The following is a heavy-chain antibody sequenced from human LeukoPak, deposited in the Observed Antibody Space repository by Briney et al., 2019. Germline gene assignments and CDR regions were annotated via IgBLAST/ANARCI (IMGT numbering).Heavy chain of an antibody. J-gene: IGHJ4*02. Sequence: PGGSPRLSCAASGFTVSSNYMTWVRQAPGKGLEWVSVLYSGGSTYYADSVKGRFTISRDNSKNTLYLQMNSLRVEDTAVYYCAKRSGYSSGWYDYWGQGTLVTVSS. V-gene: IGHV3-53*01. D-gene: IGHD6-19*01. CDR2: LYSGGST. CDR3: AKRSGYSSGWYDY. CDR1: GFTVSSNY.